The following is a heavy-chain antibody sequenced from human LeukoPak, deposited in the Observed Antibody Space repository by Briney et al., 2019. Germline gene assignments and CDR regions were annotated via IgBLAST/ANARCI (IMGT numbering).Heavy chain of an antibody. D-gene: IGHD1-1*01. J-gene: IGHJ4*02. CDR1: GYMFTSYG. Sequence: ASVKVSCKASGYMFTSYGIGWVRQAPGHGLEWMGWISAYNGDTVYAQKFQGRFTMITYTSSTTASMELRSLTSDDTAVYYCARGRRGGSFYSDYWGQGTLVTVS. V-gene: IGHV1-18*01. CDR2: ISAYNGDT. CDR3: ARGRRGGSFYSDY.